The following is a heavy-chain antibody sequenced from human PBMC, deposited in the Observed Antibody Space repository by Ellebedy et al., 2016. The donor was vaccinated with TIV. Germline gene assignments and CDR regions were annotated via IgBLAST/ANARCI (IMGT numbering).Heavy chain of an antibody. CDR1: GGPVTSASYY. J-gene: IGHJ4*02. Sequence: MPSETLSLTCTLSGGPVTSASYYWGWIRQPPGKEMEWIGYIFFTGSTTYTASLKSRVTISVDTSKHQFSLKLNSVTAADTAVYYCARVGVAAGLYFDYWGQGTLVTVSS. D-gene: IGHD3-3*01. V-gene: IGHV4-61*01. CDR3: ARVGVAAGLYFDY. CDR2: IFFTGST.